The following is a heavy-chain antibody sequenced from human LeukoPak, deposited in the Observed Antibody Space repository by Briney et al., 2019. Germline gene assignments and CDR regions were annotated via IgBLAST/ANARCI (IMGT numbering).Heavy chain of an antibody. CDR1: GGSISSSSYY. Sequence: SETLSLTCTVSGGSISSSSYYWGWIRQPPGKGLEWIGSIYYSGSTYYNPSLKGRVTISVDTSKNQFSLRLSSVTAADTAVYYCARQYYYDSSGVDPWGQGTLVTVSS. CDR2: IYYSGST. D-gene: IGHD3-22*01. V-gene: IGHV4-39*01. J-gene: IGHJ5*02. CDR3: ARQYYYDSSGVDP.